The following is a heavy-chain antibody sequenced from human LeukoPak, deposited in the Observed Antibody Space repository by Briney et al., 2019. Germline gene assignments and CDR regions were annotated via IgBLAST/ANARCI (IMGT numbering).Heavy chain of an antibody. D-gene: IGHD2-2*02. J-gene: IGHJ5*02. CDR2: IYYSGST. V-gene: IGHV4-31*03. Sequence: SQTLSLTCTVSGGSISSGGYYWSWISQHPGKGLERIGYIYYSGSTYYNPSLKSRVTISVDTSKNQFSLKLSSVTAADTAVYYCARAKVVVPAAIGRYNWFDPWGQGTLVTVSS. CDR1: GGSISSGGYY. CDR3: ARAKVVVPAAIGRYNWFDP.